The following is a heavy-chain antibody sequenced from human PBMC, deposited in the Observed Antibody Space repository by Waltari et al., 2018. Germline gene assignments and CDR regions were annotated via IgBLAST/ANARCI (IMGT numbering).Heavy chain of an antibody. CDR2: ISSSGSTI. CDR3: ARLSAFWSGYYYYYYYMDV. D-gene: IGHD3-3*01. CDR1: GFTFSSYE. Sequence: EVQLVESGGGLVQPGGSLRLSCAASGFTFSSYEMNWVRQAPGKGLEWVSYISSSGSTIYYADSVKGRFTISRDNAKNSLYLQMNSLRAEDTVVYYCARLSAFWSGYYYYYYYMDVWGKGTTVTVSS. J-gene: IGHJ6*03. V-gene: IGHV3-48*03.